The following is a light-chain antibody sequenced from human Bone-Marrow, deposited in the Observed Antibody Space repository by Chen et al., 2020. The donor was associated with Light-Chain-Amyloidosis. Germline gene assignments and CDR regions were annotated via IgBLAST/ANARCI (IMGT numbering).Light chain of an antibody. Sequence: QSVLTQPPSASETPGQRVSISCSGGSSNIGTNTVHWYRQLPGTAPKLLIYTADQRPSGVPDRLSASKSGTSAYLTIGGLQSDDGDDYYCAAWDDDLNGWVFGGGTKLTVL. CDR3: AAWDDDLNGWV. CDR1: SSNIGTNT. CDR2: TAD. V-gene: IGLV1-44*01. J-gene: IGLJ3*02.